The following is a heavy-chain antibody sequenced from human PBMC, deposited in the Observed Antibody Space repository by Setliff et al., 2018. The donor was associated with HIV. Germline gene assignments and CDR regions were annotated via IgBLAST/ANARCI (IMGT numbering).Heavy chain of an antibody. Sequence: SETLSLTCTVSGGSISSANYYWSWIRQPPGKGLEWIWYIYYNGNAYYYNPSLKSRTTISLDTSRNQFSLTLTSVTAADTAVYYCAREVDVVTTSGAFDIWGQGTMVTVS. D-gene: IGHD2-21*02. CDR1: GGSISSANYY. V-gene: IGHV4-30-4*08. CDR2: IYYNGNAY. CDR3: AREVDVVTTSGAFDI. J-gene: IGHJ3*02.